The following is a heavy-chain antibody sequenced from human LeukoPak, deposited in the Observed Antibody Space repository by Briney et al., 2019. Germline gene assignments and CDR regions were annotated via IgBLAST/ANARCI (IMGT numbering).Heavy chain of an antibody. V-gene: IGHV1-18*01. CDR3: ARHDLGLYGSCGADNYYSDMDF. D-gene: IGHD3-10*01. J-gene: IGHJ6*02. Sequence: GASVKVSCKASGYTLTSYAIAWVRQAPGQGLEWMGWISAYNGRTNYAQKFRGRVTMTTDTSTNTGYMELRGLSSDDTAVYFCARHDLGLYGSCGADNYYSDMDFCGQGTTVTVSS. CDR1: GYTLTSYA. CDR2: ISAYNGRT.